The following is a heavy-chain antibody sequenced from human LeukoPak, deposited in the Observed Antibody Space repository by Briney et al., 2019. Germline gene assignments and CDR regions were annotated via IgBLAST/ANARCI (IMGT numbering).Heavy chain of an antibody. J-gene: IGHJ4*02. Sequence: GGSLRLSCAASGFTFSSYGMNWVRQAPGKGLEWVSSISSSSSYIYYADSVKGRFTISRDNAKNSLYLQMNSLRAEDTAVYYCARGLYGGNSGDYWGQGTLVTVSS. D-gene: IGHD4-23*01. CDR3: ARGLYGGNSGDY. V-gene: IGHV3-21*01. CDR1: GFTFSSYG. CDR2: ISSSSSYI.